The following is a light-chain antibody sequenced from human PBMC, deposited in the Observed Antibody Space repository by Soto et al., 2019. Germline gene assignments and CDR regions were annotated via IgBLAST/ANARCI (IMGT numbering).Light chain of an antibody. V-gene: IGKV1-39*01. CDR2: SAS. Sequence: IPMTQSPSSLSASVGDRVTLTCRTSRAINNYVNWYQHHPGRVPNLLISSASILQAGVPSRFSAGGSGTHFALTISNLQPEDVATYYCQQSYSTPPNFGQGTKLEI. CDR3: QQSYSTPPN. CDR1: RAINNY. J-gene: IGKJ2*01.